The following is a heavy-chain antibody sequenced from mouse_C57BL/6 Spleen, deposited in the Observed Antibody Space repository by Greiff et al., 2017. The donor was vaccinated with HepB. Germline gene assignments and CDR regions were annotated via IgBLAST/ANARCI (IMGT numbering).Heavy chain of an antibody. D-gene: IGHD1-2*01. J-gene: IGHJ4*01. CDR3: ARFHYCIYYCAMDY. V-gene: IGHV1-85*01. CDR1: GYSFTSYD. Sequence: QVHVKQSGPELVKPGASVKLSCKASGYSFTSYDINWVKQRHGQGLEWIGWIYPRDGSNKYNEKFKGKATLTVDTSSSTAYMELHVLTSEDSAVYFCARFHYCIYYCAMDYWGQGTSVTVSS. CDR2: IYPRDGSN.